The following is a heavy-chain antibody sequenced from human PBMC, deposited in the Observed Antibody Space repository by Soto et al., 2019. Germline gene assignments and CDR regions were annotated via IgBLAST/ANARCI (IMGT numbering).Heavy chain of an antibody. Sequence: SETLSLTCTVSGGSISSYYWSWIRQPPGKGLEWIGYIYYSGSTNYNPSLKSRVTISVDTSKNQFSLKLSSVTAADTAVYYCARTLDRYHDYGSGSYYTNWFDPRGQRTPVTVSS. V-gene: IGHV4-59*01. J-gene: IGHJ5*02. CDR3: ARTLDRYHDYGSGSYYTNWFDP. D-gene: IGHD3-10*01. CDR2: IYYSGST. CDR1: GGSISSYY.